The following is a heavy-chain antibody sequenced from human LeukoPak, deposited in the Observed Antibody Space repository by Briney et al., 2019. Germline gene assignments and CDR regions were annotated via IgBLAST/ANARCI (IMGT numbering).Heavy chain of an antibody. J-gene: IGHJ4*02. D-gene: IGHD6-13*01. CDR1: GGSISSSSYY. Sequence: SETLSLTCTVSGGSISSSSYYWGWIRQPPGKGLAWIGSIYYSGSTYYNPSLKSRVTISVDTSKNQFSLKLSSVTAADTAVYYCARHGDSSSWYLTPFDYWGQGTLVTVSS. CDR3: ARHGDSSSWYLTPFDY. V-gene: IGHV4-39*01. CDR2: IYYSGST.